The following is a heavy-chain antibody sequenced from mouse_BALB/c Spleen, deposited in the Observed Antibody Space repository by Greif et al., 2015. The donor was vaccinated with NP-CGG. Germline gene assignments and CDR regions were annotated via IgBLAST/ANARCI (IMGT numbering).Heavy chain of an antibody. CDR2: INPSNGGA. CDR3: TRGRRRDFDF. V-gene: IGHV1S81*02. CDR1: GYTFISYY. J-gene: IGHJ2*01. Sequence: VKLMESGAELVKPGASVKLSCKASGYTFISYYMYWVKQRPGQGLEWIGEINPSNGGANLNEKFKSKATLTVDKSSSTAYMQLSSLTSEDSAVYFCTRGRRRDFDFWGQGTTPTVSS. D-gene: IGHD1-2*01.